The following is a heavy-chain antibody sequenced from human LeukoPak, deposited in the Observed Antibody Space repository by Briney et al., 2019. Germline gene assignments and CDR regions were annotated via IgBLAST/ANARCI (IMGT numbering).Heavy chain of an antibody. CDR2: ISHSGSS. CDR3: ARGIFYGGRNQYIWFDL. CDR1: GGPFRGFF. V-gene: IGHV4-34*01. Sequence: SETLSLTCAVNGGPFRGFFWSWIRQAPGKGLEWIGEISHSGSSNYDPSLQSRITISVDTSKRQFSLRLTSVTAADRAVYYCARGIFYGGRNQYIWFDLWGQGTLVTVSS. J-gene: IGHJ5*02. D-gene: IGHD4-23*01.